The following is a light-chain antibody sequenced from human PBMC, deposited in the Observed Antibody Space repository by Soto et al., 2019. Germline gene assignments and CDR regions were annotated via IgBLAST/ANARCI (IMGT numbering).Light chain of an antibody. CDR1: QSISSN. CDR3: QQYNNWPPLYT. Sequence: EIVMTQSPATLSMSPWERATLSCRASQSISSNLAWYQQKPGQAPRLLIYGASTRATGIPARFSGSGSGTDFTLTISSLQSEDFAIYYCQQYNNWPPLYTFGQGTKLENK. V-gene: IGKV3-15*01. CDR2: GAS. J-gene: IGKJ2*01.